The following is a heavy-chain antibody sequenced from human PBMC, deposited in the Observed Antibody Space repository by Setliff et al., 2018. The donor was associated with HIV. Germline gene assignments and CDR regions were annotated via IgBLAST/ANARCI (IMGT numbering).Heavy chain of an antibody. D-gene: IGHD2-21*01. CDR3: ARVVVVIGSQDYFDY. CDR1: GLSISSNY. V-gene: IGHV3-66*02. Sequence: LRLSCAASGLSISSNYMGWVRQAPGKGLEWVSIIYSGGDAYYSDSLKGRFTISRDNSRNTLYLQMSSLRADDTAVYYCARVVVVIGSQDYFDYWGQGMLVTVSS. CDR2: IYSGGDA. J-gene: IGHJ4*02.